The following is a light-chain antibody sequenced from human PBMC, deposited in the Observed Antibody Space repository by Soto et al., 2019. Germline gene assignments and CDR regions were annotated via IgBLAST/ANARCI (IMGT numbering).Light chain of an antibody. J-gene: IGKJ4*01. Sequence: DVQMTQSPSSLSASAGDRVTITCRASQGIHNAVAWYQQKPGRPPTLLMYAASTVHQGVPSRFSARGYGTDFTFSSSSRQTEDVAPYYCQKYDSGIRTFGGGTTVEIK. CDR2: AAS. CDR1: QGIHNA. V-gene: IGKV1-27*01. CDR3: QKYDSGIRT.